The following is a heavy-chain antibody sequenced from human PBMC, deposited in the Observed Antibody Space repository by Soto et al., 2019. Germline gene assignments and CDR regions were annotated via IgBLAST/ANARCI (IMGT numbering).Heavy chain of an antibody. CDR2: FDPEDGET. Sequence: ASVKVSCKVSGYTLTELSMHWVRQAPGKGLEWMGGFDPEDGETIYAQKFQGRVTMTEDTSTDTAYKELSSLRSEDTAVYYCATPPYSGYERALDYWGQGTQVTVSS. CDR3: ATPPYSGYERALDY. V-gene: IGHV1-24*01. D-gene: IGHD5-12*01. CDR1: GYTLTELS. J-gene: IGHJ4*02.